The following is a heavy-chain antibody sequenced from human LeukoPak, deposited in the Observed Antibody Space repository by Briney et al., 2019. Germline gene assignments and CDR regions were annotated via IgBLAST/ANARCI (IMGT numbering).Heavy chain of an antibody. CDR2: ISSSSSYI. Sequence: GGSLRLSCAASGFTFSSYSMNWVRQAPGKGLEWVSSISSSSSYIYYADPVKGRFTISRDNAKNSLYLQMNSLRAEDTAVYYCARDGMDDILTDWGQGTLVTVSS. J-gene: IGHJ4*02. V-gene: IGHV3-21*01. CDR1: GFTFSSYS. D-gene: IGHD3-9*01. CDR3: ARDGMDDILTD.